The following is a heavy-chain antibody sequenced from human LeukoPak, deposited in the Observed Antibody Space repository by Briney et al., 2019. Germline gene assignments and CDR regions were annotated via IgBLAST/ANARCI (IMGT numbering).Heavy chain of an antibody. CDR1: GFTVSSNY. CDR3: ARERSTYYYGSGSYYFDY. V-gene: IGHV3-53*01. Sequence: GGSLRLSCAASGFTVSSNYMSWVRQAPGKGLEWVSVIYSGGSTYYADSVKGRFTISRDNSKNTLYLQMNSLRAEDTAVYYCARERSTYYYGSGSYYFDYWGQGTLVTVSS. J-gene: IGHJ4*02. CDR2: IYSGGST. D-gene: IGHD3-10*01.